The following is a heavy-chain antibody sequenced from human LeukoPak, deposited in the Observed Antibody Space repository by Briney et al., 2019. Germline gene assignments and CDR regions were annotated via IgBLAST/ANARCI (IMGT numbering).Heavy chain of an antibody. CDR1: QFTFSNYA. CDR2: ISGSGNTT. V-gene: IGHV3-23*01. J-gene: IGHJ2*01. Sequence: GGSLRLPCAASQFTFSNYAMSWVRQAPGKGLEWVSAISGSGNTTYFGDSVTGRFTISRDNPKNTVYLQMNSLSAEDTAVYYCAKGPAPYCSGGSCSSPHWYFDLWAVAPWSLSPQ. D-gene: IGHD2-15*01. CDR3: AKGPAPYCSGGSCSSPHWYFDL.